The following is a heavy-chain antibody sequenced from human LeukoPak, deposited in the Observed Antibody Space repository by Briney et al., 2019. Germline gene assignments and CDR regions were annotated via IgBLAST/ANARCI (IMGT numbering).Heavy chain of an antibody. Sequence: SETLSLTCTVSGGSISSSSYYWSWIRQSPGKGLEWIGYIYYSGSTSYNPSLKSRVTISIDTSKTQFSLKLSSVTAADTAVYYCARVVYSGSWGYFDYWGQGALVTVSS. CDR1: GGSISSSSYY. CDR2: IYYSGST. D-gene: IGHD3-10*01. V-gene: IGHV4-61*01. CDR3: ARVVYSGSWGYFDY. J-gene: IGHJ4*02.